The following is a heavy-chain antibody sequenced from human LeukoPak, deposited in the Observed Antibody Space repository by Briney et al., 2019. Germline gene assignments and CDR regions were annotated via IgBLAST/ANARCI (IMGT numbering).Heavy chain of an antibody. CDR1: GFTFSGYA. J-gene: IGHJ4*02. CDR2: ISYDGSNE. CDR3: ARVCYYASGLFSYFEY. D-gene: IGHD3-10*01. V-gene: IGHV3-30-3*01. Sequence: GGSLRLSCAASGFTFSGYAMHWVRQAPGKGLEWVAVISYDGSNEYYADSVKGRFTISRDNSKNTLYLQMNSLSVEDTAVYYCARVCYYASGLFSYFEYWGQGTLVTVSS.